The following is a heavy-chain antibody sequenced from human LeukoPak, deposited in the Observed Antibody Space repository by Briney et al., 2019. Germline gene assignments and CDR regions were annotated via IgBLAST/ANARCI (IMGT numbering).Heavy chain of an antibody. CDR2: IYYSGTT. Sequence: PSQTLSLTCTVSGGSISSGGYYWSWIRQHPGKGLEWIGYIYYSGTTYYNPSLKSRVTISVDTSKNQFSLKLSSVTAADTAVYFCARETLTPSRWFDPWGQGTLVTVSS. J-gene: IGHJ5*01. V-gene: IGHV4-31*03. CDR1: GGSISSGGYY. D-gene: IGHD4-17*01. CDR3: ARETLTPSRWFDP.